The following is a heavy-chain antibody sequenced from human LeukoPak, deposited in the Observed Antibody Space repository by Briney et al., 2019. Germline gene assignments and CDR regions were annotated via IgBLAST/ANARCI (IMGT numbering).Heavy chain of an antibody. Sequence: GGSLRLSCAASGFTFSGYAMTWVRQAPGKGLEWVSAISGSGGSTYYADSVKGRFTISRENAKNSLYLQMNSLRDGDTAVYYCARETLDIGGDYGWYFDLWGRGTLVTVSS. J-gene: IGHJ2*01. CDR3: ARETLDIGGDYGWYFDL. CDR2: ISGSGGST. CDR1: GFTFSGYA. D-gene: IGHD1-26*01. V-gene: IGHV3-23*01.